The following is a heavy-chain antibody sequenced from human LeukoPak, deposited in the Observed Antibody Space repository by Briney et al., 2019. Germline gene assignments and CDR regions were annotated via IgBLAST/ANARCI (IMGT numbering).Heavy chain of an antibody. CDR1: GYTFNNHY. Sequence: ASVKVSCKASGYTFNNHYMYWVRQAPGQGLEWMGVINPSGGSTSYAQKFQGRVTMTRDTSTRTVYMEVSSLRSEDTAVYYCARGVVEMVTTDFDYWGQGTLVTVSS. V-gene: IGHV1-46*02. CDR2: INPSGGST. D-gene: IGHD5-24*01. CDR3: ARGVVEMVTTDFDY. J-gene: IGHJ4*02.